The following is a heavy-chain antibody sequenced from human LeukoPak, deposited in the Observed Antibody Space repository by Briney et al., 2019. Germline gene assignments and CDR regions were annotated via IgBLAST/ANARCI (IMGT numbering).Heavy chain of an antibody. D-gene: IGHD6-13*01. CDR3: ARVAAAGQYNWFDP. Sequence: GGSLRLSCAASGFTFSSYWMSWVRQAPGKGLEWVANIKQDGSEKYYVDSVKGRFTISRDNAKNSLYLQMNSLGAEDTAVYYCARVAAAGQYNWFDPWGQGTLVTVSS. V-gene: IGHV3-7*05. J-gene: IGHJ5*02. CDR2: IKQDGSEK. CDR1: GFTFSSYW.